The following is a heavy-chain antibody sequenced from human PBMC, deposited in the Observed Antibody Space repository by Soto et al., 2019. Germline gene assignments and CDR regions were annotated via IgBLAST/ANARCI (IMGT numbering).Heavy chain of an antibody. Sequence: QVQLVQSGAEVKKPGSSVKVSCKASGGTFSSYSISWVRQGPGQGLEWLGRIMPILGSTRYAQKFQGRVTITADTSTRTAYMELRSLRSEDTAVYYCAREGRDTVTTYWYFDLWGRGTLVTVSS. J-gene: IGHJ2*01. CDR2: IMPILGST. V-gene: IGHV1-69*08. CDR1: GGTFSSYS. D-gene: IGHD4-17*01. CDR3: AREGRDTVTTYWYFDL.